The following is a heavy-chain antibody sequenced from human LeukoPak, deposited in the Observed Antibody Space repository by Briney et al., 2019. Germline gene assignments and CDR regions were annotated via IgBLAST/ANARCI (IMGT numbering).Heavy chain of an antibody. J-gene: IGHJ4*02. CDR2: IKQDGSVK. D-gene: IGHD7-27*01. CDR1: GFTFSDYW. V-gene: IGHV3-7*01. CDR3: SSGDEFDY. Sequence: GGSLRLSCAASGFTFSDYWMSWVRQAPGKGLEWVANIKQDGSVKQYVDSVKGRFTISRDNAKNSVYLQMNSLRAEDTAIYYCSSGDEFDYWGQGTLVTVSS.